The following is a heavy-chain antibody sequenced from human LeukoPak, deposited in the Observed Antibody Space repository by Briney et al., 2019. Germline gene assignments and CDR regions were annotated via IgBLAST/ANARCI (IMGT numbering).Heavy chain of an antibody. D-gene: IGHD2-2*02. CDR3: ARGYCSSTSCYNDY. Sequence: PGGSLRLSCAASGFTFSNYAMSWVRQAPGKGLEWVAAISYDGSNKFYADSVKGRFTISRDNSKNSLDLQMNSLRAEDTAVYYCARGYCSSTSCYNDYWGQGTLVTVSS. CDR1: GFTFSNYA. CDR2: ISYDGSNK. V-gene: IGHV3-30*04. J-gene: IGHJ4*02.